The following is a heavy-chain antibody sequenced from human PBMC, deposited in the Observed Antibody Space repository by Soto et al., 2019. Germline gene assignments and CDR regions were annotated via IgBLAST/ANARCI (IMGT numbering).Heavy chain of an antibody. CDR1: GYTFTSYY. CDR2: INPSGGST. Sequence: WASVKVSCKASGYTFTSYYMHWVRQAPGQGLEWMGIINPSGGSTSYAQKFQGRVTMTRDTSTSTVYMELSSLRSEDTAVYYCARDGFNCSSTSCYERYYYYGMDVWGQGTTVTVSS. V-gene: IGHV1-46*01. J-gene: IGHJ6*02. CDR3: ARDGFNCSSTSCYERYYYYGMDV. D-gene: IGHD2-2*01.